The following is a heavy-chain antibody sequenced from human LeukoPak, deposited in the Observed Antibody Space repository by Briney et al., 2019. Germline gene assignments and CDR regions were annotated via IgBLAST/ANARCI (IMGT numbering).Heavy chain of an antibody. CDR1: GDFISSITYY. CDR2: IYYSGST. V-gene: IGHV4-39*01. J-gene: IGHJ4*02. CDR3: ARHGSYYDSGPLFDY. Sequence: SVTLSLTCTVSGDFISSITYYCGSVRQSPGSGLGLIGSIYYSGSTYNNPSRKSRVTISVDTSKNQFSLKLSSVTATDTAVCYCARHGSYYDSGPLFDYWGQGTLVTVSS. D-gene: IGHD3-10*01.